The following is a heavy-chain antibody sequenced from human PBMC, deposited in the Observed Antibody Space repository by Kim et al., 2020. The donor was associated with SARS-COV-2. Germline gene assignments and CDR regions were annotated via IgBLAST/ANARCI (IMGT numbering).Heavy chain of an antibody. Sequence: GSTSYPPSHKSRVTISVDTSKHQFSLKLSSVTAADTAVYYCARIAVAGTDWGQGTLVTVSS. J-gene: IGHJ4*02. CDR2: GST. D-gene: IGHD6-19*01. V-gene: IGHV4-39*01. CDR3: ARIAVAGTD.